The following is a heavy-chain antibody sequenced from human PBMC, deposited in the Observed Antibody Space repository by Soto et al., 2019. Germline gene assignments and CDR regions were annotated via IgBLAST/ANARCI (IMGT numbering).Heavy chain of an antibody. Sequence: QIILKESGPTPVKPTQTLTLTCSFSGFSRTNNGAGVAWVRQPPGTALEWLTLVYWDDDKRYSPSLQNTLTITKASSTDQLALRLTDVAPRDTVTYFFVNVRQVIVDFRGQGTLVSVS. D-gene: IGHD3-3*01. J-gene: IGHJ5*01. CDR3: VNVRQVIVDF. V-gene: IGHV2-5*02. CDR1: GFSRTNNGAG. CDR2: VYWDDDK.